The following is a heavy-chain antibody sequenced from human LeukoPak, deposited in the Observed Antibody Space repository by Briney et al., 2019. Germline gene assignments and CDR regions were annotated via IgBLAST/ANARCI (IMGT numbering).Heavy chain of an antibody. V-gene: IGHV4-34*01. D-gene: IGHD1-26*01. J-gene: IGHJ4*02. CDR3: ARFPYSGNLYLYFDY. Sequence: PSETLSLTCAVYGGSITTSFWSWIRHPPGKGLEWIGEITQTGSTIYSPSLQSRVSISRDASKNQLSLKLRSVTAADTAVYYCARFPYSGNLYLYFDYWSQGSLVTVSS. CDR2: ITQTGST. CDR1: GGSITTSF.